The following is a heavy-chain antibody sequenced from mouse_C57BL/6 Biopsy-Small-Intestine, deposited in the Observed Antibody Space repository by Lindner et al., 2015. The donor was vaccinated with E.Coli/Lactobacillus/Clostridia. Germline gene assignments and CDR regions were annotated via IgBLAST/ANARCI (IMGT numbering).Heavy chain of an antibody. D-gene: IGHD3-2*02. CDR2: ISDDGSYT. CDR3: AREDSSGLAWFAY. J-gene: IGHJ3*01. Sequence: VQLQESGGGLVKPGGSLKLSCAASGFTFSSYAMSWVRQTPEKRLEWVATISDDGSYTYYPDNVKGRFTISRDNAKNNLYLQMSHLKSEDTAMYYCAREDSSGLAWFAYWGQGTLVTVSA. CDR1: GFTFSSYA. V-gene: IGHV5-4*01.